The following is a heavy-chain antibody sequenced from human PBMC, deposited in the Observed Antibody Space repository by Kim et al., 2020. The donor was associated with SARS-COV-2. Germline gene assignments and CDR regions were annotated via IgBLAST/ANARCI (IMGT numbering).Heavy chain of an antibody. CDR3: ARDGSNWPFDY. CDR2: T. D-gene: IGHD1-20*01. Sequence: TNYNPSLKSRVSMSLDAYNKQFSLKLSSVTAADTAVYYCARDGSNWPFDYWGQGTLVTVSS. J-gene: IGHJ4*02. V-gene: IGHV4-4*07.